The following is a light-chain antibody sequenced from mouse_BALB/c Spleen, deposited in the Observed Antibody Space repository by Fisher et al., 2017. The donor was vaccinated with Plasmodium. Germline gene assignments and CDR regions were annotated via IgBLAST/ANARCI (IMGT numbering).Light chain of an antibody. J-gene: IGKJ1*01. CDR3: WQGTHSWT. CDR1: QSLLNSDGKTY. CDR2: LVS. V-gene: IGKV1-135*01. Sequence: DIVMTQSTVTLSVTIGQPASIYCKSSQSLLNSDGKTYLSWLFQRPGQSPKRLIYLVSKLDSGVPDRFTGRGSGTDFTLKISRVEAEDLGLYYCWQGTHSWTFGGGTKLEIK.